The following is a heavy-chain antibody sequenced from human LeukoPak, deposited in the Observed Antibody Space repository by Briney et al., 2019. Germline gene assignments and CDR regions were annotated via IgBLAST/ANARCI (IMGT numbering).Heavy chain of an antibody. CDR3: ARRRLKGKYGDDSYWYFDL. CDR2: INQDGSQK. J-gene: IGHJ2*01. CDR1: GFTFSSHW. V-gene: IGHV3-7*01. Sequence: GGSLRLSCAGSGFTFSSHWIGWVRQAPGKGLEWVAHINQDGSQKYYVDSVEGRFAISRDNAKNSLYLQMNSLRAEDTAMYYCARRRLKGKYGDDSYWYFDLWGRGTLVTVSS. D-gene: IGHD4-17*01.